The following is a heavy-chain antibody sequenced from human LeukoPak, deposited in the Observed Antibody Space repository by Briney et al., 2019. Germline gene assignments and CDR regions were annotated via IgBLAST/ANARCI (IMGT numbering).Heavy chain of an antibody. V-gene: IGHV4-30-2*01. CDR2: IYHSGST. Sequence: PSQTLSLTCAVSGGSISSGGYSWSWIRQPPGKGLEWIGYIYHSGSTYYNPSLKSRVTISVDRSKNQFSLKLSSVTAADTAVYYCARGGRSSGYGFAEYFQHWGQGTLVTVSS. CDR1: GGSISSGGYS. CDR3: ARGGRSSGYGFAEYFQH. D-gene: IGHD5-12*01. J-gene: IGHJ1*01.